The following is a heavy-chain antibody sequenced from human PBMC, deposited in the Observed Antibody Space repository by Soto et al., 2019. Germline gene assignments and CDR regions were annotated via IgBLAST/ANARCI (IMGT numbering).Heavy chain of an antibody. J-gene: IGHJ1*01. CDR1: GYTFISYG. V-gene: IGHV1-18*04. Sequence: ASVEVYCKASGYTFISYGISWVRQAPGQGLEWVGWMSAFTGKADYAQIFQDRVTMTTDTSTSTAYMELRSLRSDDTAVYYCARDQRYYGSGYYYSDSWGQGTLVTV. D-gene: IGHD3-10*01. CDR3: ARDQRYYGSGYYYSDS. CDR2: MSAFTGKA.